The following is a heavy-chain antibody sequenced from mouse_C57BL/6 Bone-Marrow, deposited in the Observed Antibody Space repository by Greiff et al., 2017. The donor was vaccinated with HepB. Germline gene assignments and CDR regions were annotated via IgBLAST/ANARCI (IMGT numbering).Heavy chain of an antibody. CDR3: TRWAMMVTTYYAMDY. D-gene: IGHD2-3*01. CDR1: GYTFTSYW. Sequence: EVQLQQSGTVLARPGASVKMSCKTSGYTFTSYWMHWVKQRPGQGLEWIGAIYPGNSDTSYNQKFKGKAKLTAVTSASTAYMELSSLTNEDSAVYYCTRWAMMVTTYYAMDYWGQGTSVTVSS. V-gene: IGHV1-5*01. CDR2: IYPGNSDT. J-gene: IGHJ4*01.